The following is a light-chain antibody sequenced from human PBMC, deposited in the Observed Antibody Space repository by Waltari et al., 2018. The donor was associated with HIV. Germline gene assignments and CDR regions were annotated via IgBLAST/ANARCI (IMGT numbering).Light chain of an antibody. J-gene: IGLJ2*01. CDR3: QSYDSSLSGYVV. V-gene: IGLV1-40*01. CDR2: GNS. Sequence: QSVLTQPPSVSGAPGQRVTISSTGSSSNIGARYDVHWYQQLPGTAPKLLIYGNSNRPSGVPDRFSGSKSGTSASLAITGLQAEDEADYYCQSYDSSLSGYVVFGGGTKLSVL. CDR1: SSNIGARYD.